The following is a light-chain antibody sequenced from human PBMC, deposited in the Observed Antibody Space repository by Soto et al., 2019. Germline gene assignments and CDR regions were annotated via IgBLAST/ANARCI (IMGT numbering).Light chain of an antibody. V-gene: IGLV2-14*01. Sequence: QSVLTQLASVSRTPGQSITISCTGTGSDVGGYNCVSWYQQPPCKAPKLMIYAVSNRPSGDSNRLSGSKSANTDSLTISWLQAEDEADYYCSTYTSSSTLVFGTWTKVTVL. CDR3: STYTSSSTLV. CDR2: AVS. J-gene: IGLJ1*01. CDR1: GSDVGGYNC.